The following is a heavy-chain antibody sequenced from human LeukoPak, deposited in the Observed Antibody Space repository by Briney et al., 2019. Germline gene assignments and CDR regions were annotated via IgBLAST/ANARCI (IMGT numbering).Heavy chain of an antibody. D-gene: IGHD6-13*01. Sequence: GGSLRLSCAASGFTFSSYSMDWVRQAPGKGLEWVSSISSSSSYIYYADSVKGRFTISRDNAKNSLYLQMNSLRAEDTAVYYCARDGGSWEVGYWGQGTLVTVSS. CDR2: ISSSSSYI. J-gene: IGHJ4*02. CDR1: GFTFSSYS. CDR3: ARDGGSWEVGY. V-gene: IGHV3-21*01.